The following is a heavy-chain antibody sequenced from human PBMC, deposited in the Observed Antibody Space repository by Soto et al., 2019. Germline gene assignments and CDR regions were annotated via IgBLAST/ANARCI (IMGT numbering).Heavy chain of an antibody. CDR3: GKDHGAHYYDRSGQARALDY. CDR1: GFTFSSYG. J-gene: IGHJ4*02. D-gene: IGHD3-22*01. CDR2: ISYDGSNK. V-gene: IGHV3-30*18. Sequence: QVQLVESGGGVVQPGRSLRLSCAASGFTFSSYGMHWVRQAPGQGLEWVAVISYDGSNKDYADSVKGRFTISRDNAKNTLYRQMNSLRGEDTAVYYCGKDHGAHYYDRSGQARALDYWGQGTLVTVSS.